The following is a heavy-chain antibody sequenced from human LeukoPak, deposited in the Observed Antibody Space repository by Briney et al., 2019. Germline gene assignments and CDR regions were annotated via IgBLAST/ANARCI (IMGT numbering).Heavy chain of an antibody. CDR1: GYTFTSYY. D-gene: IGHD3-22*01. J-gene: IGHJ4*02. CDR3: ARVAPSYYYDSSGYRTSRPFDY. V-gene: IGHV1-46*01. CDR2: INPSGGST. Sequence: ASVKVSCKASGYTFTSYYMHWVRQAPGQGLEWMGIINPSGGSTSYAQKFQGRVTMTRDTSTSTVYMELSSLRSEDTAVYYCARVAPSYYYDSSGYRTSRPFDYRGQGTLVTVSS.